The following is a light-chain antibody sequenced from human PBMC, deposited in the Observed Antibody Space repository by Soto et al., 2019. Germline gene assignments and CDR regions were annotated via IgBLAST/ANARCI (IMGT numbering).Light chain of an antibody. Sequence: QSVLTQPASVSGSPGQSITISCTGTSSDVGDYNYVSWYQQHPGKAPKLMIYDVNNRPSGVSNRFSGSKSGNTASLTIFGLQAEDEADYYCTSYASSSTRVFGGGTKLTVL. CDR1: SSDVGDYNY. J-gene: IGLJ3*02. V-gene: IGLV2-14*03. CDR3: TSYASSSTRV. CDR2: DVN.